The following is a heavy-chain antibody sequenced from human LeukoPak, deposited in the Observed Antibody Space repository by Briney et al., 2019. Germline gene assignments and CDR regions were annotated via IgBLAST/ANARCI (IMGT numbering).Heavy chain of an antibody. V-gene: IGHV3-33*01. D-gene: IGHD3-3*01. J-gene: IGHJ4*02. CDR3: TRGIGYDFWSGYYSSLARGYFDY. Sequence: GGSLRLSCAASGFFFSSYGMHWVRQAPGKGLEWVALIWYDGTNKYYTDSVKGRFTISRDNSNNTLYLEMSSLRAEDTAVYYCTRGIGYDFWSGYYSSLARGYFDYWGQGTLVTVSS. CDR1: GFFFSSYG. CDR2: IWYDGTNK.